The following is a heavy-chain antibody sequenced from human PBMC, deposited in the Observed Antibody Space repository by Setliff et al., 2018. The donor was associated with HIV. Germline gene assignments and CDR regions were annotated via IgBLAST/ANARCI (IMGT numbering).Heavy chain of an antibody. Sequence: PSETLSLTCTVSGVSISSRGYYWNWIRQPPGKGLEWIGEINHSGSTNCNPSLKNRVTISVDTSKNHFSLSLSSVTAADTAVYYCARRGWNGYKAFDYWGQGTLVTVSS. CDR2: INHSGST. V-gene: IGHV4-61*03. CDR1: GVSISSRGYY. CDR3: ARRGWNGYKAFDY. J-gene: IGHJ4*02. D-gene: IGHD5-12*01.